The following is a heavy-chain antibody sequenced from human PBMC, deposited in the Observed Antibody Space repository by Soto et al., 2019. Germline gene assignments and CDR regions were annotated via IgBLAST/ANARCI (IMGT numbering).Heavy chain of an antibody. CDR2: TYYRSKWFN. CDR3: VRDSDGSARADFQY. Sequence: SQTLLLPCAISGDSVSSNSAAWNWIRQSPSRGLVRLGRTYYRSKWFNEYAFSVQSRISINADISKNQFPLQLNSVILEDTAVYYCVRDSDGSARADFQYWGQGTLVTVSS. D-gene: IGHD3-3*01. V-gene: IGHV6-1*01. CDR1: GDSVSSNSAA. J-gene: IGHJ4*02.